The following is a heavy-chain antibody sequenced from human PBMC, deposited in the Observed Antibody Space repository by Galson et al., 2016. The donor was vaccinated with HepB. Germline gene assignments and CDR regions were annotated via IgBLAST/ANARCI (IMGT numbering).Heavy chain of an antibody. CDR2: MSYDGSNQ. J-gene: IGHJ6*02. CDR1: GFIFSSYA. Sequence: SLRLSCAASGFIFSSYAMHWVRQAPGQGLEWVAVMSYDGSNQYYADSVKGRFTIARDNSKNMLYLQMNSLRTEDTAVYYCARNIEGIVVSYYSGMDVWGQGTTVTVSS. D-gene: IGHD2-15*01. CDR3: ARNIEGIVVSYYSGMDV. V-gene: IGHV3-30-3*01.